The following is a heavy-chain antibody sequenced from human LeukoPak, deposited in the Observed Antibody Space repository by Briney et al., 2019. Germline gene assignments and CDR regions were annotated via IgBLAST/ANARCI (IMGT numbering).Heavy chain of an antibody. Sequence: PGGSLRLSCAASGFAFSSYWMTWVRQAPGKGLEWVANINLDASQRYYVDSVKGRFTISRDNAKNSLYLQMNSLRAEDTAVYYCARDGSYYDILTGYYSIDYWGQGTLVTVSS. V-gene: IGHV3-7*01. CDR1: GFAFSSYW. CDR2: INLDASQR. D-gene: IGHD3-9*01. CDR3: ARDGSYYDILTGYYSIDY. J-gene: IGHJ4*02.